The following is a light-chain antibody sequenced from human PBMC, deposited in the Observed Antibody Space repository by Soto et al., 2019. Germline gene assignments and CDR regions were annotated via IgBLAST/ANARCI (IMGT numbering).Light chain of an antibody. V-gene: IGKV4-1*01. Sequence: DIVMTQSPDSLAVPLGERATINCKYSQSVLYSSNNKNYLAWYQQKPGQPPKLLIYWASTRESGVPDRFSGSGSGTDFTLTISSLQAEDVAVYYCQQYYSTPPTFGQGTKVEL. J-gene: IGKJ1*01. CDR2: WAS. CDR1: QSVLYSSNNKNY. CDR3: QQYYSTPPT.